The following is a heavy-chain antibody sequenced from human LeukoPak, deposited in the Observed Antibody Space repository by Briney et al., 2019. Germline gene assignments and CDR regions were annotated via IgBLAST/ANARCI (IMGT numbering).Heavy chain of an antibody. CDR1: GYTFTSYY. Sequence: ASVKVSCKASGYTFTSYYMHWVRQAPGQGLEWMGIINPSGGSTSYAQKFQGRVTMTRDTSTSTVYMELSSLRSEDTAVYYCASEDVRDGYQGYWGQGTLVTVSS. J-gene: IGHJ4*02. CDR3: ASEDVRDGYQGY. D-gene: IGHD5-24*01. V-gene: IGHV1-46*01. CDR2: INPSGGST.